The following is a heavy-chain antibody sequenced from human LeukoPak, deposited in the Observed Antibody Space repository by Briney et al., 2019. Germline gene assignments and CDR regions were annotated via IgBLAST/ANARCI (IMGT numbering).Heavy chain of an antibody. J-gene: IGHJ4*02. Sequence: PSETLPLTCSISGGSISNNYWSWIRQPPGKGLEWIGYIYYSGNTNYNPSLKSRITISIDTSKNQFSLKLSSVTAADTAVYFCAREQGHIDYWGQGTLVTVSS. CDR2: IYYSGNT. CDR1: GGSISNNY. V-gene: IGHV4-59*01. CDR3: AREQGHIDY.